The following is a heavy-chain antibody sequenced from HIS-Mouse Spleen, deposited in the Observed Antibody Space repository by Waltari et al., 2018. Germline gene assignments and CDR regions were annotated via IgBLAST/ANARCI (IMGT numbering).Heavy chain of an antibody. V-gene: IGHV4-39*07. CDR2: IYYSGCT. Sequence: QLQLQESGPGLVKPSETLSLTCTVSGGSISSSSYYWGWIRQPPGKGLEWIWGIYYSGCTYHNPSPKTRVTISVDTSKSQFSLKQSSVTAADTAVYYCAREIPYSSSWYDWYFDLWGRCTLVTVSS. CDR3: AREIPYSSSWYDWYFDL. D-gene: IGHD6-13*01. CDR1: GGSISSSSYY. J-gene: IGHJ2*01.